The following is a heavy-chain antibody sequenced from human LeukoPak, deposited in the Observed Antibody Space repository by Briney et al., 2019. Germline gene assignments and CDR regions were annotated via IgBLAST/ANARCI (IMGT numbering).Heavy chain of an antibody. D-gene: IGHD6-13*01. V-gene: IGHV4-39*01. CDR3: ARHGGIASAGTGRDYFDY. J-gene: IGHJ4*02. CDR1: GASISDINYY. CDR2: IYYSGST. Sequence: PSASLILTCSNSGASISDINYYWGWIRKPKGKGLESIGSIYYSGSTYYNPSLKSRVTISVDRSKNQFSLRVSSVTAADTAVYYCARHGGIASAGTGRDYFDYWGQGTLVTVSS.